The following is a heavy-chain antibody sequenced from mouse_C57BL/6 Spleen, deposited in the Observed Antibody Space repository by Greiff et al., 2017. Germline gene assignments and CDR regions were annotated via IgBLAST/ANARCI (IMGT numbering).Heavy chain of an antibody. CDR2: IDPSDSET. D-gene: IGHD1-1*01. Sequence: QVQLQQPGAELVRPGSSVKLSCKASGYTFTSYWMHWVKQRPIQGLEWIGNIDPSDSETHYNQKFKDKATLTVDKSPSTAYMQLSSLTSEDSAVYYCASLDYYGSSSFAYWGQGTLVTVSA. CDR3: ASLDYYGSSSFAY. V-gene: IGHV1-52*01. CDR1: GYTFTSYW. J-gene: IGHJ3*01.